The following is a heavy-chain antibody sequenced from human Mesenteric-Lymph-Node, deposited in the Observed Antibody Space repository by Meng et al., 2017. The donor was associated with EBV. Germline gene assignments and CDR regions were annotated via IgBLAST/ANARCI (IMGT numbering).Heavy chain of an antibody. Sequence: QVHRRGSGPGVGKPSGTLSLPCAVSGASISSSNWWTWVRQAPGKGLEWIGEVRHTGITNYNPSLKSRVSMSVDKSQNQFSLKLTSMTAADTAVYYCAVLGKVVIGSDWGQGTLVTVSS. V-gene: IGHV4-4*02. D-gene: IGHD3-10*01. CDR2: VRHTGIT. CDR1: GASISSSNW. J-gene: IGHJ1*01. CDR3: AVLGKVVIGSD.